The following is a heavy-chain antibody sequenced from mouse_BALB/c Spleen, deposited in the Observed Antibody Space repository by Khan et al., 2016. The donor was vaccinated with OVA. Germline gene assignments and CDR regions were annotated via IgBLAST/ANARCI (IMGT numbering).Heavy chain of an antibody. CDR3: ARGLVDYYGMDY. J-gene: IGHJ4*01. CDR1: GFTFSSFA. D-gene: IGHD2-2*01. CDR2: ISTGGHYT. V-gene: IGHV5-9-3*01. Sequence: EVELVESGGGLVKPGGSLKLSCSASGFTFSSFAMSWVRQTPEKRLEWVATISTGGHYTFYPDSVKGRFTISRDNARNTLYLQMSSLRSEDTAMYYCARGLVDYYGMDYWGQGTSVSVSS.